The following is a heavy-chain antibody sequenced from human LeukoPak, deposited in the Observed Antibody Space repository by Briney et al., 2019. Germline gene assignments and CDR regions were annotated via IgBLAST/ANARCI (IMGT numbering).Heavy chain of an antibody. D-gene: IGHD2-21*01. Sequence: SQTLSLTCAISGDSVSINSVAYNWIRQSPSRGLEWLGRTYYRSKWHYEYAVSVRSRITVNLDTSKNQFSLQLNSVTPDDTAVYYCARAVIATTRYFESWGQGTLVTVSS. CDR2: TYYRSKWHY. V-gene: IGHV6-1*01. CDR3: ARAVIATTRYFES. J-gene: IGHJ4*02. CDR1: GDSVSINSVA.